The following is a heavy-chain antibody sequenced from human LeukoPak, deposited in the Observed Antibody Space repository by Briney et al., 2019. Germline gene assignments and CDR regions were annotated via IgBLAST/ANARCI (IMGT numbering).Heavy chain of an antibody. V-gene: IGHV4-31*03. CDR1: GGSISSGDYY. D-gene: IGHD6-13*01. CDR2: IYTSGST. CDR3: ARGGSSWYWPLFDY. J-gene: IGHJ4*02. Sequence: PSQTLSLTCTVSGGSISSGDYYWSWIRQHPGKGLEWIGYIYTSGSTYYDPSLESRVTISVDTSKNQFSLKLSSVTAADTAVYYCARGGSSWYWPLFDYWGQGTLVTVSS.